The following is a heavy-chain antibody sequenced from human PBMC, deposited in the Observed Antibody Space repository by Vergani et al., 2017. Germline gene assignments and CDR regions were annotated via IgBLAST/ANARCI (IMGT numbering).Heavy chain of an antibody. CDR1: GGSFSGYY. J-gene: IGHJ6*04. D-gene: IGHD3-3*01. CDR2: INHSGST. Sequence: QVQLQQWGAGLLKPSETLSLTCAVYGGSFSGYYWSWIRQPPGKGLEWIGEINHSGSTNYNPSLKSRVTTSLDTSTNQFSLKLSSVTAADTAVYYCARSFTVFGVALTVWGKGTTVTVSS. CDR3: ARSFTVFGVALTV. V-gene: IGHV4-34*01.